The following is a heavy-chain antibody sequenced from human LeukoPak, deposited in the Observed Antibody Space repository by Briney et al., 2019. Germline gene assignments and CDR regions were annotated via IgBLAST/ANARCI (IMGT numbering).Heavy chain of an antibody. D-gene: IGHD1-7*01. J-gene: IGHJ6*02. V-gene: IGHV1-2*02. CDR2: INPNSGGT. CDR3: ARGAISGTYYHMDV. Sequence: ASVKVSCKASGYTFTGYYMHWVRQAPGQGLEWMGWINPNSGGTNYAQKFQGRVTMTRDTFTSTVYMEMSSLRSEDTAVYYCARGAISGTYYHMDVWGQGTTVTVFS. CDR1: GYTFTGYY.